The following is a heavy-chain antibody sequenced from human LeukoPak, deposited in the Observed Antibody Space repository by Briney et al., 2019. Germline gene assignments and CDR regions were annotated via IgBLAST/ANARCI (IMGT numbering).Heavy chain of an antibody. CDR2: IYSGESGGNT. J-gene: IGHJ4*02. CDR1: GFTVSSNY. Sequence: PGGSLRLSCAASGFTVSSNYMSWVRQAPGKGLEWVSLIYSGESGGNTYYADSVQGRFTISRDDSKNALYLQMNSLRAEDTAVYYCAKDGYLYYDILTGYSHFDCWGQGTLVTVSS. V-gene: IGHV3-53*01. CDR3: AKDGYLYYDILTGYSHFDC. D-gene: IGHD3-9*01.